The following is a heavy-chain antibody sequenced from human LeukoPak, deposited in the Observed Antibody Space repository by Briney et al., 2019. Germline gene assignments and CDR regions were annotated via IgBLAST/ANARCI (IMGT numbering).Heavy chain of an antibody. CDR3: ARQKHRNWFDP. V-gene: IGHV4-59*08. Sequence: PSETLSLTCTVSGGSISSYYWSWIRQPPGKGLEWIGYIYYSGSTNYNPSLKSRVTISVDTSKNQFSLKLSSVTAADTAVYYCARQKHRNWFDPWGQGTLVTVSS. CDR2: IYYSGST. J-gene: IGHJ5*02. CDR1: GGSISSYY.